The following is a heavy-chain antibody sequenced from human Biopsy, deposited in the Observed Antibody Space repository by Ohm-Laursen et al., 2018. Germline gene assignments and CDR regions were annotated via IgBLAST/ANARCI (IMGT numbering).Heavy chain of an antibody. CDR3: AGDINAWNVNY. Sequence: GASVKVSCKTSGYTFTSYEINWVRQATGQGLEWMGWMNPDSGNTGYAQKFQGRVRMTEDTSTDTAYMEVTTLRSEDTAVYYCAGDINAWNVNYWGQGTPVIVSS. CDR1: GYTFTSYE. CDR2: MNPDSGNT. D-gene: IGHD1-1*01. V-gene: IGHV1-8*01. J-gene: IGHJ4*02.